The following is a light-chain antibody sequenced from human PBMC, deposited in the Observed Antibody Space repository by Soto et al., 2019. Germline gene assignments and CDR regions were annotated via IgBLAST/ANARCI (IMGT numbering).Light chain of an antibody. V-gene: IGLV1-40*01. Sequence: QLVLTQPPSVSGAPGQRVTISCTGSSSNIGAGYDVHWYQQLPGTAPKLLIYVNSNRPSGVPDRFSGSESGTSASLAITGLQAEDEADYYCQSYDSSLSGVVFGGGTKLTVL. CDR2: VNS. CDR3: QSYDSSLSGVV. CDR1: SSNIGAGYD. J-gene: IGLJ2*01.